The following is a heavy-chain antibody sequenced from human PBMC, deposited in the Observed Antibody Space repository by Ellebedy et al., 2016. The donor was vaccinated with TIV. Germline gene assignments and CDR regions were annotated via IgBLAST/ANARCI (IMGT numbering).Heavy chain of an antibody. D-gene: IGHD3-10*01. CDR2: INHSGNT. CDR3: ARGGLWFGV. V-gene: IGHV4-34*01. J-gene: IGHJ6*02. Sequence: MPSETLSLTCAVYGGSFSGYYWSWIRQPPGKGLEWFGEINHSGNTNYNPSLKSRFTVSLDTSNNQFSLKLSSVTAADTAVYYCARGGLWFGVWGQGTTVTVSS. CDR1: GGSFSGYY.